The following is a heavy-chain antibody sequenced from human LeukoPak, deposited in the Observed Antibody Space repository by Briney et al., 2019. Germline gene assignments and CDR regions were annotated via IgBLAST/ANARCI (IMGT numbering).Heavy chain of an antibody. J-gene: IGHJ4*02. CDR3: AKDDAWLRYLY. CDR2: ISGSGGST. V-gene: IGHV3-23*01. CDR1: GFTFSSYG. D-gene: IGHD3-9*01. Sequence: GGSLRLSCAASGFTFSSYGMNWVRQAPGKGLEWVSGISGSGGSTYYADSVKGRFTISRDNSKNTLDLQMNSLRAEDTAVYYCAKDDAWLRYLYWGQGTLVTVSS.